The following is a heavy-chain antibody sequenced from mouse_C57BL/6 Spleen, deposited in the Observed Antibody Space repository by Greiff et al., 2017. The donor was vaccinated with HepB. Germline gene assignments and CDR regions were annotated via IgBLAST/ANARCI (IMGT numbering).Heavy chain of an antibody. Sequence: QVQLKQPGAELVKPGASVKLSCKASGYTFTSYWMHWVKQRPGRGLEWIGRIDPNSGGTKYNEKFKSKATLTVDKPSSTAYMQLSSLTSEDSAVYYCARGGVYYGSSSFAYWGQGTLVTVSA. CDR3: ARGGVYYGSSSFAY. J-gene: IGHJ3*01. CDR1: GYTFTSYW. V-gene: IGHV1-72*01. D-gene: IGHD1-1*01. CDR2: IDPNSGGT.